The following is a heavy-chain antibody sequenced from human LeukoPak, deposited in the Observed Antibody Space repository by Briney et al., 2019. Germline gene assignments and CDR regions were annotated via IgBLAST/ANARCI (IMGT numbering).Heavy chain of an antibody. D-gene: IGHD6-19*01. J-gene: IGHJ4*02. CDR2: ISGSGGST. Sequence: PGGSLRFSCAASGFTFSSYAMSWVRQAPGKGLEWVSAISGSGGSTYYADSVKGRFTISRDNSKNTLYLQMNSLRAEDTAVYYCAKDPLIAVAGYFDYWGQGTLVTVSS. CDR1: GFTFSSYA. V-gene: IGHV3-23*01. CDR3: AKDPLIAVAGYFDY.